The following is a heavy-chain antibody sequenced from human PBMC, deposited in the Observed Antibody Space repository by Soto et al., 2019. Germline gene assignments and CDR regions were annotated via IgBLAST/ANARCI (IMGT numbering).Heavy chain of an antibody. CDR2: IYYSGST. J-gene: IGHJ6*03. D-gene: IGHD3-3*01. CDR1: GGSISSSSYY. CDR3: ARSLGAEWLLPLYYYYYMDV. V-gene: IGHV4-39*01. Sequence: SETLSLTCTVSGGSISSSSYYWGWIRQPPGKGLEWIGSIYYSGSTYYNPSLKSRVPISVDTSKNQFSLKLSSVTAADTAVYYCARSLGAEWLLPLYYYYYMDVWGKGTTVTVSS.